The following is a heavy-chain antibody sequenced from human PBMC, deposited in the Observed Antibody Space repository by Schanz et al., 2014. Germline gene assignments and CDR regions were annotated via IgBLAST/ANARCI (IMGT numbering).Heavy chain of an antibody. J-gene: IGHJ4*02. CDR1: GYTFTSYG. D-gene: IGHD3-9*01. CDR2: ISVYNHNK. V-gene: IGHV1-18*01. Sequence: QVQLVQSGAEVKKPGASVKVSCKASGYTFTSYGISWVRQAPGQGLEWMGWISVYNHNKEYDQKLQGRVTMTTDTSTSTAYMELRSLRSDDTAVYYCARDAADFYDILTEEDYWGQGTLXTVSS. CDR3: ARDAADFYDILTEEDY.